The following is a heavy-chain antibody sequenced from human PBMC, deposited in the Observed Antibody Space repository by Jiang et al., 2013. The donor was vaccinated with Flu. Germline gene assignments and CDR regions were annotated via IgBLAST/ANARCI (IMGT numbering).Heavy chain of an antibody. CDR2: IYWNHNK. D-gene: IGHD2/OR15-2a*01. CDR1: GFSLSTSGVG. Sequence: KPTQTLTLTCTFSGFSLSTSGVGVGWIRQPPGKALEWLALIYWNHNKRYSPSLRSRLTITKDTSNNQVALTMTNMDPVDTATYYCAQLDDDNVIGLFQYWGHGTLVTVSS. V-gene: IGHV2-5*01. CDR3: AQLDDDNVIGLFQY. J-gene: IGHJ1*01.